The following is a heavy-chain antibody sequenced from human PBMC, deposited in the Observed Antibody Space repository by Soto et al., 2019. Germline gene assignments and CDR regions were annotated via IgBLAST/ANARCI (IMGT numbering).Heavy chain of an antibody. D-gene: IGHD5-18*01. Sequence: QLQLQESGPGLVNPSETLSLTCTVSGGSISSSSYYWGWIRQPPGKGLQWMGSIYYSGRTYYNPSRKSRVTISCDTSKNQFSLKLSSVTAADTAVYYCARGPQGFRGYSYGIDYGGQGTLVTVSS. CDR3: ARGPQGFRGYSYGIDY. CDR2: IYYSGRT. J-gene: IGHJ4*02. CDR1: GGSISSSSYY. V-gene: IGHV4-39*01.